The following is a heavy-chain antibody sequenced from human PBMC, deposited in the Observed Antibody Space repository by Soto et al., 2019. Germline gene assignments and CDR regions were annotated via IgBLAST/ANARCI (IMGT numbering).Heavy chain of an antibody. D-gene: IGHD3-3*01. CDR1: GGSISSGGYY. V-gene: IGHV4-31*03. J-gene: IGHJ4*02. CDR3: ARAGDYDFWSGSENFDY. CDR2: IDYSGST. Sequence: QVQLQESGPGLVKPSQTLSLTCTVSGGSISSGGYYWSWIRQHPGKGLEWIGYIDYSGSTYYNPSLKSRVTISVDTSKNQFSLKLSSVTAADTAVYYCARAGDYDFWSGSENFDYWGQGTLVTVSS.